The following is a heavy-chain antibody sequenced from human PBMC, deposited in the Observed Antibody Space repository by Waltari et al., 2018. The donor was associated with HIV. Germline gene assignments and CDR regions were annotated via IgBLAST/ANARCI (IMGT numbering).Heavy chain of an antibody. CDR1: GGSISSGSYY. J-gene: IGHJ3*02. D-gene: IGHD6-13*01. CDR2: IYTSGST. CDR3: ARGSGIAGVGAFDI. Sequence: VQLQESGPGLVKPSQTLSLTCTVSGGSISSGSYYWSWIRQPAGKGLEWIGRIYTSGSTNYNPSLKSRVTISVDTSKNQFSLKLSSVTAADTAVYYCARGSGIAGVGAFDIWGQGTMVTVSS. V-gene: IGHV4-61*02.